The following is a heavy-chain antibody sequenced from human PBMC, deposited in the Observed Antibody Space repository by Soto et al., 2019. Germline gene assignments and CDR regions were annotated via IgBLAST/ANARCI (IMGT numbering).Heavy chain of an antibody. D-gene: IGHD2-2*01. CDR1: GFTFSSYA. J-gene: IGHJ5*02. CDR3: AKLIVVVPAANNWFDP. V-gene: IGHV3-23*01. CDR2: ISGSGGST. Sequence: GGSLRLSCAASGFTFSSYAMSWVRQAPGKGLEWVSAISGSGGSTYYADSVKGRLTISRDNSKNTLYLQMNSLRAEDTAVYYCAKLIVVVPAANNWFDPWGQGTLVTVSS.